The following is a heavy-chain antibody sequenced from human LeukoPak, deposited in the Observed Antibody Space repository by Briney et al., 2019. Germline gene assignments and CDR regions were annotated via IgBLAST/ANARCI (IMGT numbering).Heavy chain of an antibody. CDR1: GGSISSYY. V-gene: IGHV4-59*08. CDR3: ARHQGRRGSSYYYDSSGYYSEEFDY. J-gene: IGHJ4*02. CDR2: IYYSGST. Sequence: SETLSLTCTVSGGSISSYYWSWIRQPPGKGLEWIGYIYYSGSTNYNPSLKSRVTISVDTSKNHFSLKLSSVTAADTAVYYCARHQGRRGSSYYYDSSGYYSEEFDYWGQGTLVTVSS. D-gene: IGHD3-22*01.